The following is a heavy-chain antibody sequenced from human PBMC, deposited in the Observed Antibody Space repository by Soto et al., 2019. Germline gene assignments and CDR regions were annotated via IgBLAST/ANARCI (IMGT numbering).Heavy chain of an antibody. CDR2: IIPIFGTA. V-gene: IGHV1-69*06. J-gene: IGHJ6*02. CDR3: AREDIVVVPAAIAYGMDV. CDR1: GGTFSSYA. D-gene: IGHD2-2*01. Sequence: AASVKVSCKASGGTFSSYAISWLRQAPGQGLEWMGGIIPIFGTANYAQKFQGRVTITADKSTSTAYMELSSLRSEDTAVYYCAREDIVVVPAAIAYGMDVWGQGTTVTVSS.